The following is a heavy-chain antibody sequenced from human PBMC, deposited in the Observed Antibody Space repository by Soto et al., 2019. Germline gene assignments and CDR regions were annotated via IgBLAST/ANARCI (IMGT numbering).Heavy chain of an antibody. Sequence: SETLSLTCAVYGGSFSGYYWSWIRQPPGKGLEWIGEINHSGSTNYNPSLKSRVTISVDTSKNQFSLKLSSVTAADTAVYYCARGDREYQLLPSTVTTLEGGGSIFDYWGQGTQVTVSS. J-gene: IGHJ4*02. CDR3: ARGDREYQLLPSTVTTLEGGGSIFDY. CDR2: INHSGST. V-gene: IGHV4-34*01. D-gene: IGHD2-2*01. CDR1: GGSFSGYY.